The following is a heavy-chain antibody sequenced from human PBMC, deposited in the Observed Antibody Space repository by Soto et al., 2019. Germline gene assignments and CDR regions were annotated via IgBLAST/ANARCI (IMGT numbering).Heavy chain of an antibody. CDR3: ASSWLYCMDV. V-gene: IGHV4-30-4*01. J-gene: IGHJ6*02. CDR2: IYYSGNT. CDR1: GGSISSGYYY. D-gene: IGHD5-12*01. Sequence: PSETLSLTCSVSGGSISSGYYYWSWLRQPPGKGLEWIGNIYYSGNTYYKPTLKSRLILSIDTSKHQFSLKVCSVTSADTAVYYCASSWLYCMDVWGQGTTVTVSS.